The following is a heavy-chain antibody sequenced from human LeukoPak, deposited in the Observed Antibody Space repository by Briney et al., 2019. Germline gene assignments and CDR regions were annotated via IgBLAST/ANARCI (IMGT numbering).Heavy chain of an antibody. J-gene: IGHJ6*03. D-gene: IGHD3-10*02. Sequence: ASVKVSCKASGYSFTGYYMHWVRQAPGQGLEWMGWINPNSRGTNYAQKFQGRVTMTRDTSISTAYMELSRLRSDDTAVYYCARSETYVYYMDVWGKGTTVTVSS. CDR2: INPNSRGT. V-gene: IGHV1-2*02. CDR3: ARSETYVYYMDV. CDR1: GYSFTGYY.